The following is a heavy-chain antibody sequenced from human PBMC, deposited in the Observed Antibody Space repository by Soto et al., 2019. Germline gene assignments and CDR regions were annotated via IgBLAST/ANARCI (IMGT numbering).Heavy chain of an antibody. J-gene: IGHJ4*02. CDR3: ARSDDCTNGLCFMHYFDS. CDR1: GGSISASSYF. Sequence: SETLSLTCTVSGGSISASSYFWGWIRQPPGKGLEWIGSMDYSGSTYYNPSLKSRVTISVDTSKNQFSLKLSSLTAADTAVYCCARSDDCTNGLCFMHYFDSWGQGLLVTVSS. D-gene: IGHD2-8*01. V-gene: IGHV4-39*01. CDR2: MDYSGST.